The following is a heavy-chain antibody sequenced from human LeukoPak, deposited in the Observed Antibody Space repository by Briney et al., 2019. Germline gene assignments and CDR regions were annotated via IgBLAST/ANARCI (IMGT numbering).Heavy chain of an antibody. CDR3: ARGPTTYDY. Sequence: SETLSLTCAVYGGSFSGYYWSWIRQPPGKGLEWIGEINHSGSTNYNPSLKSRVTISVDTSKNQFSLKLSSVTAADTAVYYCARGPTTYDYWGQGTLVTVSS. D-gene: IGHD4-11*01. J-gene: IGHJ4*02. CDR2: INHSGST. V-gene: IGHV4-34*01. CDR1: GGSFSGYY.